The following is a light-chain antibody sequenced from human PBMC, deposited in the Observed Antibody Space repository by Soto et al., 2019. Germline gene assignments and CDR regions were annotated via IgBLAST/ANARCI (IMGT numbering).Light chain of an antibody. CDR3: ISYAGSNLLYV. CDR2: EVS. V-gene: IGLV2-8*01. Sequence: LTPAPPAAGAPGQAVPLPRPGNRRGVGGYNYVSWYQQHPGKAPKLMIYEVSKRPSGVPDRFSGSKSGNTASLTVSGLQAEDEADYYCISYAGSNLLYVFGTGTKVTVL. J-gene: IGLJ1*01. CDR1: RRGVGGYNY.